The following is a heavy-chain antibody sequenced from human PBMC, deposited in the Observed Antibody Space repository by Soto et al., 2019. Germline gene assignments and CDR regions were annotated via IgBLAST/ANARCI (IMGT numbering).Heavy chain of an antibody. CDR1: GGSISSYY. J-gene: IGHJ4*02. CDR3: ARDRGESRDYYHFDY. V-gene: IGHV4-59*01. D-gene: IGHD3-22*01. Sequence: SEPLSLTCTVCGGSISSYYWTWIRQPPGKGLEWIGYTYYSGGTNYNPSLKSRVTISVDTSKNQFSLKLSSVTAADTAVYYCARDRGESRDYYHFDYWGQGTLVTVSS. CDR2: TYYSGGT.